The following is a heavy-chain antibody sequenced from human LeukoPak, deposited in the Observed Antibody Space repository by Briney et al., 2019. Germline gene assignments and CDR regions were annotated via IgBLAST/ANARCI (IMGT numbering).Heavy chain of an antibody. CDR2: MNPNSGNT. CDR1: GYTFTSYD. Sequence: ASVKVSCKASGYTFTSYDINWVRQATGQGLGWMGWMNPNSGNTGYAQRFQGRVTMTRNTSISTAYMELSSLRSEDTAVYYCARGRISCSGGSCYYLFQHWGQGTLVTVSS. CDR3: ARGRISCSGGSCYYLFQH. D-gene: IGHD2-15*01. J-gene: IGHJ1*01. V-gene: IGHV1-8*01.